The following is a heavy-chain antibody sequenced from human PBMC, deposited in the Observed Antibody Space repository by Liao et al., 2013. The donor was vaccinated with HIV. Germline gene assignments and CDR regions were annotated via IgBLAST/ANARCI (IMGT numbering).Heavy chain of an antibody. J-gene: IGHJ5*02. CDR2: VYYSGSS. V-gene: IGHV4-30-4*08. Sequence: QVQLQESGPRLEKSSQTVSLTCTVSGGSISSGDYYWSWIRQPPGKGLEWIGYVYYSGSSYYNPSLKSRVTISVDTSKNQFSLKLSSVTAADMAVYYCARGALWFGDQNWFDPWGQGTLVTVSS. CDR3: ARGALWFGDQNWFDP. CDR1: GGSISSGDYY. D-gene: IGHD3-10*01.